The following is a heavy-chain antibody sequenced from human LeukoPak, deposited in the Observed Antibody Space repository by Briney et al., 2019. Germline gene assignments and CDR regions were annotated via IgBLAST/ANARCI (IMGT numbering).Heavy chain of an antibody. Sequence: SETLSLTCTVSGGSISSYYWSWLRQPPGKGLEWIGYIYYSGSTNYNPSLKSRVTISVDTSKNQFSLKLSSVTAADTAVYYCARGGHPGGGPAASDAFDIWGQGTMVTVSS. CDR1: GGSISSYY. D-gene: IGHD2-2*01. CDR3: ARGGHPGGGPAASDAFDI. CDR2: IYYSGST. V-gene: IGHV4-59*01. J-gene: IGHJ3*02.